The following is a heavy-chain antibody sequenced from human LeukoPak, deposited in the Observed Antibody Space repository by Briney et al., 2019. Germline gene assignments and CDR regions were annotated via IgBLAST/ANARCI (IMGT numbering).Heavy chain of an antibody. D-gene: IGHD3-22*01. CDR1: DDSISNIGYY. CDR2: IHYSGNT. Sequence: SETLSLTCTVSDDSISNIGYYWTWIRQYPGKALEWIGYIHYSGNTYYNPSLKSRVTISVDTSKSRFSLRLSSGTAADTAVYYCASGNGYYYRYFDYWGQGTLVTVSS. J-gene: IGHJ4*02. V-gene: IGHV4-31*03. CDR3: ASGNGYYYRYFDY.